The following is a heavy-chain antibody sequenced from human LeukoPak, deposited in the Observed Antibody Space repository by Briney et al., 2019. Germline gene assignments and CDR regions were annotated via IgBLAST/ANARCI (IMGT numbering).Heavy chain of an antibody. V-gene: IGHV3-33*01. CDR3: ARAGLLWFGESGMDV. D-gene: IGHD3-10*01. CDR2: ILSDGSKE. J-gene: IGHJ6*02. Sequence: GGSLRLSCAASGFTFSSYGMHWVRQAPGKGLEWVAVILSDGSKEFYTDSVKGRFTISRDNSKNTLYLQMNSLRAEDTAVYYCARAGLLWFGESGMDVWGQGTTVTVSS. CDR1: GFTFSSYG.